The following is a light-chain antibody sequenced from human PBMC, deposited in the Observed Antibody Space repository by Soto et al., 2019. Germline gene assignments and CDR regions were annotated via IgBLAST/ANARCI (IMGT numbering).Light chain of an antibody. J-gene: IGLJ3*02. V-gene: IGLV6-57*01. CDR2: EDN. Sequence: NFMLTQPHSVSASPGKTVTISCTRSSGSIVSNYVQWYQQRPGSSPTTVIYEDNQRPSGVPDRFSGSIDSSSNSASLTISGLKTEDEADYYCQSYDSSNRVFGGGTKLTVL. CDR3: QSYDSSNRV. CDR1: SGSIVSNY.